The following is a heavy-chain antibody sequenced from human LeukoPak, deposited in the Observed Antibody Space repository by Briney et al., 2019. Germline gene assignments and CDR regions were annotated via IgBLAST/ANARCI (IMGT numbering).Heavy chain of an antibody. D-gene: IGHD6-13*01. Sequence: SETLPLTCAVYGGSFSGYYWSWIRQPPGKGLEWIGEINHSGSTNYNPSLKSRVTISVDTSKNQFSLKLSSVTAADTAVYYCAKSKAGSPYYMDVWGKGTTVTVSS. V-gene: IGHV4-34*01. J-gene: IGHJ6*03. CDR1: GGSFSGYY. CDR3: AKSKAGSPYYMDV. CDR2: INHSGST.